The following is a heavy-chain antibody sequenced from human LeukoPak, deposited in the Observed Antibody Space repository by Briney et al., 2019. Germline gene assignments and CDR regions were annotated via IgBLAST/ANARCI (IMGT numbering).Heavy chain of an antibody. CDR3: ARPTVYGGNVFDI. V-gene: IGHV4-39*01. Sequence: PSETLSLTCTVSGGSISSSSYYWGWIRQPPGKGLEWIGSIYYSGSTYYNPSLKSRVTISVDTSKNQFSLKLSSVTAADTAVYYCARPTVYGGNVFDIGGQGTMVTVFS. D-gene: IGHD4-23*01. CDR1: GGSISSSSYY. J-gene: IGHJ3*02. CDR2: IYYSGST.